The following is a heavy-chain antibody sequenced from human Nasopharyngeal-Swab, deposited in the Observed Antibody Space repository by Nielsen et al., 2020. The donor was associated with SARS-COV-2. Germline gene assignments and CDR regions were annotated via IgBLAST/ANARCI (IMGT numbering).Heavy chain of an antibody. CDR3: AHITRGVERDTIFGVPLASLSYYYMDV. J-gene: IGHJ6*03. Sequence: SGPTLVKPTQTLTLTCSFSGFSLTTSGVGVAWIRQPPGKALEWLALIYWVDDQRYNPSLKTRLTINKDTSKDQVVLTLTNMGPVDSGTYYCAHITRGVERDTIFGVPLASLSYYYMDVWGKGTTVTVS. V-gene: IGHV2-5*02. CDR1: GFSLTTSGVG. CDR2: IYWVDDQ. D-gene: IGHD3-3*01.